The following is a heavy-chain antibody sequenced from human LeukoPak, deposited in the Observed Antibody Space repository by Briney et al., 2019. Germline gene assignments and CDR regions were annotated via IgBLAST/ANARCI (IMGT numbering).Heavy chain of an antibody. CDR3: ARDTGFPFFDF. Sequence: ASVKVSCKASGYTFTGYYMHWVRQAPGQGLEWMGWINPNSGGTNYAQKFQGRVTTTRDTSISTAYMELNRLTSDDTAVYYCARDTGFPFFDFWGHGALVTVSS. CDR1: GYTFTGYY. V-gene: IGHV1-2*02. CDR2: INPNSGGT. J-gene: IGHJ4*01.